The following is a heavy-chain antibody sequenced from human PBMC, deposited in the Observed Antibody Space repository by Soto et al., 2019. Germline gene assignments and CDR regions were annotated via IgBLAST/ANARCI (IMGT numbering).Heavy chain of an antibody. V-gene: IGHV4-4*02. CDR1: VGSFTSNNW. CDR2: IYRTGST. Sequence: SETLSLTCAVSVGSFTSNNWCTWVRQPPGQGLEWIGEIYRTGSTNYNPSLKSRVTISLDKSENQLSLKVNSLTAADTAVYYCARRDTGTSVDYWGQGTLVTVSS. CDR3: ARRDTGTSVDY. D-gene: IGHD1-7*01. J-gene: IGHJ4*02.